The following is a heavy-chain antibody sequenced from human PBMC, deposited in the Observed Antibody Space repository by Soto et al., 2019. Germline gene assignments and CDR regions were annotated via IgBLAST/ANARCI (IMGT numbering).Heavy chain of an antibody. CDR2: IYNSGST. Sequence: QVELQESGPGLVKPSETLSLTCTVSGGSISSYYWSWIRQPPGKGLEWIGYIYNSGSTDYNPSLKSRVTISGGTSKNQFSLKLNSVTAADTAVYYCARDLNTDSWYYFDFWGPGILVTVSS. V-gene: IGHV4-59*01. CDR1: GGSISSYY. J-gene: IGHJ4*02. CDR3: ARDLNTDSWYYFDF. D-gene: IGHD6-13*01.